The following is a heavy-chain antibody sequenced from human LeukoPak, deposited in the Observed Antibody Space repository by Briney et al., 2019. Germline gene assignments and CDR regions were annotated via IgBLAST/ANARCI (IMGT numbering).Heavy chain of an antibody. CDR3: ARPQCLGPFDY. D-gene: IGHD6-19*01. CDR2: IYFSGST. V-gene: IGHV4-39*01. CDR1: GGSISSSSHY. J-gene: IGHJ4*02. Sequence: SETLSLTCTVFGGSISSSSHYWGWIRQPPGEGLEWIGSIYFSGSTYYSPSLKSRVTISVDPSTNQFSLKLSSVTAADTAVYYCARPQCLGPFDYWGQGTLVTVSS.